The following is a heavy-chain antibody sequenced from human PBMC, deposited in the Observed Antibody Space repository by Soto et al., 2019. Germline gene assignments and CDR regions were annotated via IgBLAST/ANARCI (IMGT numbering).Heavy chain of an antibody. Sequence: QITLKESGPTLVKPTQTLTLTCTFSGFSLSTTGVGGGWLHQPPGKALDWLALIYWDDDERYSPSLKSRLTITTDTSKNQVVLTMTNMDPIDPATYYGVHATPVTTGGDYCVQGTLVTVSS. J-gene: IGHJ4*02. CDR1: GFSLSTTGVG. CDR3: VHATPVTTGGDY. D-gene: IGHD4-17*01. V-gene: IGHV2-5*02. CDR2: IYWDDDE.